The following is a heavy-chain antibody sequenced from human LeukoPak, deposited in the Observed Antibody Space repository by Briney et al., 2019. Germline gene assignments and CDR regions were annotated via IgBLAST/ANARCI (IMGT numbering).Heavy chain of an antibody. CDR1: GYTFTNYW. CDR2: IHPGDSDT. V-gene: IGHV5-51*01. J-gene: IGHJ3*01. D-gene: IGHD5-18*01. Sequence: GESLKISCKSSGYTFTNYWIAWVRQMPGKGLELMGIIHPGDSDTRYMPSFQGQVTVSADQSTSTAYLQWSSLKASDTAMYFCARLFTAMVSVGAFDVWGQGTKVTVSS. CDR3: ARLFTAMVSVGAFDV.